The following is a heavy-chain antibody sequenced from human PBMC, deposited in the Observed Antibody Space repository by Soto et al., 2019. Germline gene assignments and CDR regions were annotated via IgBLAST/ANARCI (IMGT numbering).Heavy chain of an antibody. CDR2: ISAYNCNT. CDR1: VYTXNSYG. Sequence: NDSYLASVYTXNSYGIGVVRQPRGHGLEWMGWISAYNCNTNYARKLQGSVNMTTGTSTSNDYMELRSLRSDDTAVYYCASDDVIVLVPAAIWDYWGQGTLVTVSS. CDR3: ASDDVIVLVPAAIWDY. D-gene: IGHD2-2*01. V-gene: IGHV1-18*04. J-gene: IGHJ4*02.